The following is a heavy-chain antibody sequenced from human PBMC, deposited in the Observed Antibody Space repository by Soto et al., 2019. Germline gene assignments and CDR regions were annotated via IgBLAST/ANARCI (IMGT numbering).Heavy chain of an antibody. CDR3: VTGADALIWLGQSNFDS. V-gene: IGHV1-3*01. J-gene: IGHJ4*02. CDR1: GYTFTSYA. D-gene: IGHD3-10*01. CDR2: INAGNGNT. Sequence: GASVKVSCKASGYTFTSYAMHWVRQAPGQRLEWMGWINAGNGNTKYSQKFQGRVTITRDTSASTAYMELSSLRSEDTAVYYCVTGADALIWLGQSNFDSWGQGTQVTVSS.